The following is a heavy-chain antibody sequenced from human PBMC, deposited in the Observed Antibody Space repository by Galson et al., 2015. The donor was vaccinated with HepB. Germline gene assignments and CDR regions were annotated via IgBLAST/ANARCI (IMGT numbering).Heavy chain of an antibody. CDR2: ISISSTTI. D-gene: IGHD2-2*01. CDR3: ARHPGRGSVGYAFDL. V-gene: IGHV3-48*01. CDR1: GFTFSRFA. J-gene: IGHJ4*02. Sequence: SLRLSCAASGFTFSRFAMNWVRQAPGKGLEWVSYISISSTTIYYADSVKGRFTISRDNAKNLVFLQMNSLTAADTAVYYCARHPGRGSVGYAFDLWGQGTLVTVSA.